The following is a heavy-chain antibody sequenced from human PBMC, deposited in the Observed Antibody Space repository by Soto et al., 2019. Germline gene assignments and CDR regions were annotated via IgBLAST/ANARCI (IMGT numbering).Heavy chain of an antibody. CDR2: ISSSSSTI. CDR3: ASLVYSSFYFDY. CDR1: GFAFSTYS. D-gene: IGHD6-6*01. V-gene: IGHV3-48*01. J-gene: IGHJ4*02. Sequence: GGSLRLSCSASGFAFSTYSMNGVRQAPGKGLEWVSYISSSSSTIYYADSVKGRFTISRDNAKNSLYLQMNSLRAEDTAVYYCASLVYSSFYFDYWGQGTLVTVSS.